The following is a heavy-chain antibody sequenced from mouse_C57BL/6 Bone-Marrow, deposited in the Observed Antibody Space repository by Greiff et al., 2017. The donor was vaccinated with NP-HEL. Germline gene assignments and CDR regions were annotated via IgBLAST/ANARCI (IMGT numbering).Heavy chain of an antibody. CDR2: IYPRSGNT. Sequence: VKLVESGAELARPGASVKLSCKASGYTFTSYGISWVKQRTGQGLEWIGEIYPRSGNTYYNEKFKGKATLTADKSSSTAYMELRSLTSEDSAVYFCAREGLLRRFAYWGQGTLVTVSA. CDR1: GYTFTSYG. D-gene: IGHD1-1*01. CDR3: AREGLLRRFAY. V-gene: IGHV1-81*01. J-gene: IGHJ3*01.